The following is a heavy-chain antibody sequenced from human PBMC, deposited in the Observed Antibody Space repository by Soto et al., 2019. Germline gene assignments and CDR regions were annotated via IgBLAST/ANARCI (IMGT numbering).Heavy chain of an antibody. CDR2: IYYSGST. D-gene: IGHD2-2*01. J-gene: IGHJ5*02. Sequence: PSDTLSLTCTVSCGSISSGDYYWSWIRQPPGKGLEWIGYIYYSGSTYYNPSLKSRVTISVDTSKNQFSLKLSSVTAADTAVYYCARGGAEFVVVPAARGDWFDPWGQGTLVTVSS. CDR1: CGSISSGDYY. CDR3: ARGGAEFVVVPAARGDWFDP. V-gene: IGHV4-30-4*02.